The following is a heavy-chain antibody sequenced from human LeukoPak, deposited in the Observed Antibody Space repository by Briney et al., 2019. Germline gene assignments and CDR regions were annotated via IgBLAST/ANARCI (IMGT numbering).Heavy chain of an antibody. CDR2: IYPGDSGP. CDR3: GMSGDRVPLQDDVFDV. Sequence: GESLKISCKVSGYSFTSYCIGWARQMPGKGLEWMGIIYPGDSGPTYSPSLQGQVTISVDKSINTAYLQWSSLQASDTAMYYCGMSGDRVPLQDDVFDVWGQGTMVTVST. J-gene: IGHJ3*01. CDR1: GYSFTSYC. V-gene: IGHV5-51*01. D-gene: IGHD1-26*01.